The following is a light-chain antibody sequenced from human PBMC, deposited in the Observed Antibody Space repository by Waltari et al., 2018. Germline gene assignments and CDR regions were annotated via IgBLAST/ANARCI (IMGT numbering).Light chain of an antibody. V-gene: IGLV2-14*03. CDR2: NVN. Sequence: QSALTQPASVSGSPGQSITISCTGTSSDVGPYNFVSWYQHHPGKAPKLMIYNVNTRSSGVSIRFSGSKSDNTAFLTISGLQAEDEADYYCSSYTSYSTPGVVFGGGTKLTVL. J-gene: IGLJ2*01. CDR3: SSYTSYSTPGVV. CDR1: SSDVGPYNF.